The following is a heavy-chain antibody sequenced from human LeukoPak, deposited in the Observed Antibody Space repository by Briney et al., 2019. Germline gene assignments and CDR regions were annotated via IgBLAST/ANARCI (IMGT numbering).Heavy chain of an antibody. J-gene: IGHJ4*02. D-gene: IGHD3-10*01. CDR3: ARGKHYYYGSGSYDY. V-gene: IGHV4-34*01. Sequence: PSETLSLTCAVYGGSFSGYYWSWIRQPPGKGLEWIGEINHCGSTNYNPSLKSRVTISVDTSKNQFSLKLSSVTAADTAVYYCARGKHYYYGSGSYDYWGQGTLVTVSS. CDR2: INHCGST. CDR1: GGSFSGYY.